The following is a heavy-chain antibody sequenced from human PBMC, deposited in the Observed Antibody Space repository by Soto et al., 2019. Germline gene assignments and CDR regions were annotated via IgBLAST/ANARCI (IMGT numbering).Heavy chain of an antibody. D-gene: IGHD1-26*01. J-gene: IGHJ3*01. CDR3: AKSESYDPANAFEV. CDR2: ISPGGGST. Sequence: EAQLLESGGGLVQPGGSLRLSCAASGFTFINYATSWVRLAPGKGLEWVSGISPGGGSTYYADSVKGRFTISRDNAKDTLYLQMNRLRAEDTALYYCAKSESYDPANAFEVWGQGTMVTVSS. CDR1: GFTFINYA. V-gene: IGHV3-23*01.